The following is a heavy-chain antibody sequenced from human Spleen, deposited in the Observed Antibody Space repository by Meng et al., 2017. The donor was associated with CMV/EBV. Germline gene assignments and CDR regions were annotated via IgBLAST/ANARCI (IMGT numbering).Heavy chain of an antibody. D-gene: IGHD3-3*01. V-gene: IGHV3-30*02. CDR1: GFTFSSYG. CDR3: AKEGVGGFDH. J-gene: IGHJ4*02. CDR2: IRYDGSNK. Sequence: GGSLRLSCAASGFTFSSYGMHWVRQAPGKGLEWVAFIRYDGSNKYYADSVKGRFTISRDNAKNSLFLQMNNLRAEDTALYYCAKEGVGGFDHWGQGTLVTVSS.